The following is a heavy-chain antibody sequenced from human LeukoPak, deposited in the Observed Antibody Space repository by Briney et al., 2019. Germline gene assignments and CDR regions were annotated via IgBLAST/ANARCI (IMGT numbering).Heavy chain of an antibody. D-gene: IGHD2-2*01. CDR1: GYTFTSYD. J-gene: IGHJ6*03. Sequence: ASVKVSCKASGYTFTSYDIDWVRQATGQGLEWMGWMNPNSGNTGYAQKFQGRVTMTRNTSISTAYMELSSLRSEDTAVYYCARPSSTSLRAVRNKKGYYYYYMDVWGKGTTVTVSS. CDR2: MNPNSGNT. V-gene: IGHV1-8*01. CDR3: ARPSSTSLRAVRNKKGYYYYYMDV.